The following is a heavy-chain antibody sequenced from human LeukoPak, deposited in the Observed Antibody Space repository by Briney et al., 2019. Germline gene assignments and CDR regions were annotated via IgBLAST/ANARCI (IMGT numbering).Heavy chain of an antibody. CDR1: GFTISGFY. CDR2: INSGGGT. CDR3: AREIYDSYDY. J-gene: IGHJ4*02. V-gene: IGHV3-66*01. D-gene: IGHD3-10*01. Sequence: GWSLRLSCAASGFTISGFYMTWVRQAPGKGLEWVSVINSGGGTYYADSVRGRFTISRDNSKNTLSLQMNSLRAEDTAVYYCAREIYDSYDYWGRGTLVTVSS.